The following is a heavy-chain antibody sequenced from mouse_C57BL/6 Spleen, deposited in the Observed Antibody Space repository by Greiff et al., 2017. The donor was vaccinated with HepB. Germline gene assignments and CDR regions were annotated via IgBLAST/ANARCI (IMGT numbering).Heavy chain of an antibody. CDR1: GFNIKDYY. J-gene: IGHJ2*01. V-gene: IGHV14-2*01. Sequence: VELKESGAELVKPGASVKLSCTASGFNIKDYYMHWVKQRTEQGLEWIGRIDPEDGETKYAPKFQGKATITADTSSNTAYLQLSSLTSEDTAVYYCASYYDYDVVYFDYWGQGTTLTVSS. CDR2: IDPEDGET. CDR3: ASYYDYDVVYFDY. D-gene: IGHD2-4*01.